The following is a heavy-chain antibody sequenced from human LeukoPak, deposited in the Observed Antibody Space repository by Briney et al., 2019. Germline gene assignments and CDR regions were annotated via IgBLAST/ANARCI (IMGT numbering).Heavy chain of an antibody. CDR1: EFTFTRYA. CDR2: ISNDGDDK. CDR3: ARGFGLVHSWFDP. D-gene: IGHD3-3*01. Sequence: GGSLRLSCTASEFTFTRYAVHWVRQAPSKGLEWMAVISNDGDDKYFADSVKGRWTISRDNSKNTVYLQMNTLRVEDTAVYYCARGFGLVHSWFDPWGQGTLVTVSS. J-gene: IGHJ5*02. V-gene: IGHV3-30-3*01.